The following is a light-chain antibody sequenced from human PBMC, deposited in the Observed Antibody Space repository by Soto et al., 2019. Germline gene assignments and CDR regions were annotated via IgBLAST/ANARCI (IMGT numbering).Light chain of an antibody. CDR1: QSVSSIY. J-gene: IGKJ2*03. CDR2: GAT. Sequence: EIMLTQSPGTLSLSPGEGATLSCRASQSVSSIYLAWYQQKPGQAPRLLIYGATRRATGIPDRFSGSGSGTDFTLTISRLEPEDFAVYYCQQYGNSPLYSFGQGTELEIK. CDR3: QQYGNSPLYS. V-gene: IGKV3-20*01.